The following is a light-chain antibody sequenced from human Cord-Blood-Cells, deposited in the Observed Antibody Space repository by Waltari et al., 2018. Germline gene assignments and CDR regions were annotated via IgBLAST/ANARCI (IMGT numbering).Light chain of an antibody. CDR1: SLRSYY. V-gene: IGLV3-19*01. Sequence: SSELTQDPAVSVALGHTVRITCQGDSLRSYYASWYKQKPGQAPVLVIYGKNNRPSGIPDRFSGSSSGNTASLTITGARAEDEADYYCNSRDSSGNHWVFGGGTKLTVL. CDR2: GKN. CDR3: NSRDSSGNHWV. J-gene: IGLJ3*02.